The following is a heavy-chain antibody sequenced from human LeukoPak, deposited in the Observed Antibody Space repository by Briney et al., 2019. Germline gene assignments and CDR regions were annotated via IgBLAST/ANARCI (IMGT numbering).Heavy chain of an antibody. V-gene: IGHV1-69*13. J-gene: IGHJ4*02. Sequence: ASVKVSCKASGGTFSSCAISWVRQAPGQGLEWMGGIIPIFGTANYAQKFQGRVTITADESTSTAYMELSSLRSEDTAVYYCARDTGPYCSSTSCYALDYWGQGTLVTVSS. CDR2: IIPIFGTA. D-gene: IGHD2-2*01. CDR3: ARDTGPYCSSTSCYALDY. CDR1: GGTFSSCA.